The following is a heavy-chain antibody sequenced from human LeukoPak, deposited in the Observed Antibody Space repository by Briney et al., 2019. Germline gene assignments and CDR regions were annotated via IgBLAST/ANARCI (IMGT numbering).Heavy chain of an antibody. CDR3: ARGDRYSSSWYRGPIYYFDY. CDR2: MNPNSGNT. V-gene: IGHV1-8*01. Sequence: ASVKVSCKASGYTFTSYDINWVRQATGQGLECMGWMNPNSGNTGYAQKFQGRVTMTRNTSISTAYMELSSLRSEDTAVYYCARGDRYSSSWYRGPIYYFDYWGQGTLVTVSS. D-gene: IGHD6-13*01. J-gene: IGHJ4*02. CDR1: GYTFTSYD.